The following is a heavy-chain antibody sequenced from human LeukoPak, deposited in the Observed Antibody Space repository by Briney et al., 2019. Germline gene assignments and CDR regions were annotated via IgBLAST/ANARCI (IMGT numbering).Heavy chain of an antibody. CDR2: MNPNSGNT. V-gene: IGHV1-8*01. CDR1: GYTFTSYD. Sequence: GASVKVSCKASGYTFTSYDINWVRQATGQGLEWMGWMNPNSGNTGYAQKFQGRVTMTRNTSISTAYMELSSLRAEDTALYYCAKDVVGATTGGADYWGQGTLVTVSS. J-gene: IGHJ4*02. CDR3: AKDVVGATTGGADY. D-gene: IGHD1-26*01.